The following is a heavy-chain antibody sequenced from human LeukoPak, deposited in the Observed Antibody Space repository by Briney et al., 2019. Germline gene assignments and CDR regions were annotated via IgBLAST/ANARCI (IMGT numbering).Heavy chain of an antibody. D-gene: IGHD6-19*01. CDR2: ISADGETT. J-gene: IGHJ4*02. CDR1: GFTFSSYW. CDR3: AQGYSSGWYPH. V-gene: IGHV3-23*01. Sequence: GGSLRLSCAASGFTFSSYWMHWVRQAPGKGLEWISAISADGETTYYADSVKGRFIISRDNSKNTLYLQLSSLRAEDTAVYYCAQGYSSGWYPHWGQGSLVSVSS.